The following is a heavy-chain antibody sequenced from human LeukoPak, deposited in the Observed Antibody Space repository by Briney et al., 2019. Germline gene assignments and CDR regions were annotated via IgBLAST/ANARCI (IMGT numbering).Heavy chain of an antibody. CDR1: GFTFSSYA. D-gene: IGHD4-17*01. J-gene: IGHJ4*02. CDR3: ATTVTTRLDY. V-gene: IGHV3-30*04. CDR2: ISYDGSNK. Sequence: GGSLRLSCAASGFTFSSYAMHWVRQAPGKGLEWVAVISYDGSNKYYADSVKGRFTISRDNSKNTLYLQMNSLRVEDTAVYYCATTVTTRLDYWGQGTLVTVSS.